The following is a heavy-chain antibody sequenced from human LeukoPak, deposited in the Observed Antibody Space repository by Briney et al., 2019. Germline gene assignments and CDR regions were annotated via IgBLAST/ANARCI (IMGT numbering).Heavy chain of an antibody. Sequence: GGSLRLSCAASGFTFSSYGMHWVRQAPGKGLEWVAFIRYDGSNKYYADSVKGRFTISRDNSKNTLYLQMNSLRAEDTAAYYCAKDAYYYDSSGSFLGWGQGALVTVSS. CDR3: AKDAYYYDSSGSFLG. J-gene: IGHJ4*02. CDR2: IRYDGSNK. D-gene: IGHD3-22*01. V-gene: IGHV3-30*02. CDR1: GFTFSSYG.